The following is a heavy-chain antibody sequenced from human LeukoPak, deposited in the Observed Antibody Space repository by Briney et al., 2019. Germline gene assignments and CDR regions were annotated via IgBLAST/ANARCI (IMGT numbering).Heavy chain of an antibody. CDR1: GYTLTELS. CDR3: ATGQALSSILAY. J-gene: IGHJ4*02. Sequence: ASVKVSGKVSGYTLTELSMHWVRQAPGKGREWMGGFDPEDGETIYAQKFQGRVTMTEDTSTDTAYMELSSLRSEDTAVYYCATGQALSSILAYWGQGTLVTVSS. V-gene: IGHV1-24*01. D-gene: IGHD2-21*01. CDR2: FDPEDGET.